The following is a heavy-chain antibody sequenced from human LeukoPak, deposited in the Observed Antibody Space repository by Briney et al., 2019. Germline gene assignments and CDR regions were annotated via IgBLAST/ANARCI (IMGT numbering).Heavy chain of an antibody. D-gene: IGHD5-18*01. V-gene: IGHV3-23*01. CDR3: AKVDTAMLSSFDC. J-gene: IGHJ4*02. Sequence: GGSLRLSCAASGFTFSSSAMSWGRLAPGKGLEWVSTISGSGGSTYYADSVKGRFTISRDNSKNTLYLQINSVTAEATAVYYCAKVDTAMLSSFDCWGQGTLVTVSS. CDR1: GFTFSSSA. CDR2: ISGSGGST.